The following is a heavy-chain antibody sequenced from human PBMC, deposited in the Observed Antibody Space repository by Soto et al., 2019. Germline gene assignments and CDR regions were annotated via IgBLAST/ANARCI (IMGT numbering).Heavy chain of an antibody. CDR1: GGSISSYY. J-gene: IGHJ4*02. CDR2: IYYSGST. CDR3: ARVGSSSSLEYYFDY. Sequence: PSETLSLTCTVSGGSISSYYLSWIRQPPGKGLEWIGYIYYSGSTNYNPSLKSRVTISVDTSKNQFSLKLSSVTAADTAVYYCARVGSSSSLEYYFDYWGQGTLVTVS. V-gene: IGHV4-59*01. D-gene: IGHD2-2*01.